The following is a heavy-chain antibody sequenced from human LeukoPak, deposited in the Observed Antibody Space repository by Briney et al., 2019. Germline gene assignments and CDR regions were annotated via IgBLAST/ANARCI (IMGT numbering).Heavy chain of an antibody. CDR2: ISYDGNNK. V-gene: IGHV3-30*04. CDR3: ARRNAMDV. CDR1: GFTFSSYA. J-gene: IGHJ6*02. Sequence: GGSLRLSCAASGFTFSSYAMSWVRQAPGKGLEWVAVISYDGNNKYYADSVKGRFTISRDNSKNTLYLQMNSLRAEDTAVYYCARRNAMDVWGQGTTVIVFS.